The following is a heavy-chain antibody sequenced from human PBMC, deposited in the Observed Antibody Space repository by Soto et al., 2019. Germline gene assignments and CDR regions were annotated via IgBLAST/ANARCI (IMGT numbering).Heavy chain of an antibody. D-gene: IGHD5-18*01. CDR2: IYADDSDT. CDR3: ARVGAYTYGYSYYYPMDI. J-gene: IGHJ6*02. Sequence: GESLKISCKASGYSFTTYWIGWVRQMPGKGLEWMGIIYADDSDTRYSPSLQGQVTISADKSISTAFLQWSSLKASDTAIYYCARVGAYTYGYSYYYPMDIWGQGTTVTVSS. V-gene: IGHV5-51*01. CDR1: GYSFTTYW.